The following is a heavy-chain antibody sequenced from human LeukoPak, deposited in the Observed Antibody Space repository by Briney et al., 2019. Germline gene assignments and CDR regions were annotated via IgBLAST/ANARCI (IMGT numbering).Heavy chain of an antibody. J-gene: IGHJ5*02. CDR3: ARVWKTVTIFGVVGGFDP. Sequence: GGSLILSCAASGFTFDDYAMTWVRQAPGKGPEWVSAINWNGGSTHYADSVKGRFTISRDNAKKSLYLQMNNLRAEDTAFYHCARVWKTVTIFGVVGGFDPWGQGTLVTVSS. CDR2: INWNGGST. D-gene: IGHD3-3*01. V-gene: IGHV3-20*01. CDR1: GFTFDDYA.